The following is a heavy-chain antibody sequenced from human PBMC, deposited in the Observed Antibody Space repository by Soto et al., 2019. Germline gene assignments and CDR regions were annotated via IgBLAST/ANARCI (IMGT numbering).Heavy chain of an antibody. CDR3: AREDGVVGSSSAFDH. V-gene: IGHV3-21*01. D-gene: IGHD1-26*01. Sequence: GGSLRLSXAFSGFTFSTYTMNWVRQAPGKGLEWVSSINGRSNYVYYADSVKGRFTISRDNAKNSLYLQMNRLRAEDTAIYYCAREDGVVGSSSAFDHWGLGTLVTVSS. CDR1: GFTFSTYT. CDR2: INGRSNYV. J-gene: IGHJ4*02.